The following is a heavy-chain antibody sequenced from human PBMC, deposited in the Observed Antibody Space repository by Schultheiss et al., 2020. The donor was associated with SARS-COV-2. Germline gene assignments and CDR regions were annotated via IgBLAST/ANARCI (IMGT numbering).Heavy chain of an antibody. CDR1: SGSISSGGYS. CDR2: IYYTGIT. Sequence: SETLSLTCTVSSGSISSGGYSWTWIRQPPGKGLEQVGNIYYTGITKYSPSLKSRITISVDTSKKQFSLRLGSVTAADTAVYYCARAARVEQLFSVRGGHLDYWGRGTQVTVSS. J-gene: IGHJ4*02. D-gene: IGHD3-10*01. V-gene: IGHV4-61*08. CDR3: ARAARVEQLFSVRGGHLDY.